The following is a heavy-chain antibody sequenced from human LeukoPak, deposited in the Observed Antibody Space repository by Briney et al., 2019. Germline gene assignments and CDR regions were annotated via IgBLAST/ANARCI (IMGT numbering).Heavy chain of an antibody. CDR3: ARGYYYGSESYWHTKWFDP. CDR1: GGTFNSHV. Sequence: SVKVSCKACGGTFNSHVISWLRQAPGQGLEWMGGIIPVFGTASYAEKFQGRVTITTDESTTTAYMEMSSLTSEDTAVYYCARGYYYGSESYWHTKWFDPWGQGTLVTVSS. J-gene: IGHJ5*02. CDR2: IIPVFGTA. V-gene: IGHV1-69*05. D-gene: IGHD3-10*01.